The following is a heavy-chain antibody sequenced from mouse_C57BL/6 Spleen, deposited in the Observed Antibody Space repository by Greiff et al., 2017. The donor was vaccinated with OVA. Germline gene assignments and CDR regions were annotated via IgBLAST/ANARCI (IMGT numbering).Heavy chain of an antibody. V-gene: IGHV10-1*01. J-gene: IGHJ2*01. CDR1: GFSFNTYA. Sequence: EVQGVESGGGLVQPKGSLKLSCAASGFSFNTYAMNWVRQAPGKGLEWVARIRSKSNNYATYYADSVKDRFTISRDDSESMLYLQMNNLKTEDTAMYYCVRTSYDGYYPYFGYWGQGTTLTVSS. D-gene: IGHD2-3*01. CDR3: VRTSYDGYYPYFGY. CDR2: IRSKSNNYAT.